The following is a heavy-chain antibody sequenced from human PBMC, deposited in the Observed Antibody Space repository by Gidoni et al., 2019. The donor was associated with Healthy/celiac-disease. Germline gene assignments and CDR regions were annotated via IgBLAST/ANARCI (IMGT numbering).Heavy chain of an antibody. J-gene: IGHJ3*02. CDR3: ARTRDPVLRYFDWLPSGAFDI. CDR1: GGSFSRYY. CDR2: INHSGST. Sequence: QVQLQQWCAGLLNPSETLSLTCAVYGGSFSRYYCSWIRQPPGKGLEWFGEINHSGSTNYNPSLKSRVTIAVDTSKNQFSLKMSSVTAADTAVYYCARTRDPVLRYFDWLPSGAFDIWGQGTMVTVSS. D-gene: IGHD3-9*01. V-gene: IGHV4-34*01.